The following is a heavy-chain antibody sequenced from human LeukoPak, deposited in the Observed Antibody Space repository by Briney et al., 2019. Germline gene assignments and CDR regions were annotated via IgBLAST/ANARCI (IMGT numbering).Heavy chain of an antibody. V-gene: IGHV3-30*02. CDR3: AKDLMRDRWFGES. CDR2: IRYEGNDK. Sequence: PGGSLRLSCAASGFTFSSYEMNWVRQAPGKGLEWVAFIRYEGNDKYYADSVKGRFTISRDNYKNTLYLEVNSLRVEDTAVYYCAKDLMRDRWFGESWGQGTLVIVSS. J-gene: IGHJ5*02. CDR1: GFTFSSYE. D-gene: IGHD3-10*01.